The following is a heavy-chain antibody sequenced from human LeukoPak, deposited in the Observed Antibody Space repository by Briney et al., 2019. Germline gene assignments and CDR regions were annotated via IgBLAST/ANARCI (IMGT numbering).Heavy chain of an antibody. J-gene: IGHJ5*02. CDR3: ASSGDFWSGQTNWFDP. CDR2: IIPIFGTA. Sequence: SVKVSCKPSGGTFSSYAISWVRQAPGQGLEWMGGIIPIFGTANYAQKFQGRVTITADESTSTAYMELSSLRSEDTAVYYCASSGDFWSGQTNWFDPWAREPWSPSPQ. V-gene: IGHV1-69*13. D-gene: IGHD3-3*01. CDR1: GGTFSSYA.